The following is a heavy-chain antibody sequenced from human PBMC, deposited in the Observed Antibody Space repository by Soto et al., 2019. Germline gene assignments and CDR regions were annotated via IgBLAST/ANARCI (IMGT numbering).Heavy chain of an antibody. CDR3: ARGRIYGDYEGADYYMDV. Sequence: ASVKVSCKASGYTFTGYYMHWVRQAPGQGLEWMGWINPNSGGTNYAQKFQGWVTMTRDTSISTAYMELSRLRSDDTAVYYCARGRIYGDYEGADYYMDVWGKGTTVTVSS. CDR2: INPNSGGT. V-gene: IGHV1-2*04. CDR1: GYTFTGYY. J-gene: IGHJ6*03. D-gene: IGHD4-17*01.